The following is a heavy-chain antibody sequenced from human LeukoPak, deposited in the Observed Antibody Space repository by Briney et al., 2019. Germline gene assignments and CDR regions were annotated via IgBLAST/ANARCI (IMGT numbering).Heavy chain of an antibody. D-gene: IGHD3-16*01. CDR2: IYHSGTS. CDR3: ARGGGPHFDY. Sequence: SETLPLTCTVSGGSISNSNYHWGWIRQPPGKGLEWIGSIYHSGTSYYNPSLKSRVTISVDTSKNQFSLKLSSVTAADTAVYYCARGGGPHFDYWGQGTLVTVSS. V-gene: IGHV4-39*07. J-gene: IGHJ4*02. CDR1: GGSISNSNYH.